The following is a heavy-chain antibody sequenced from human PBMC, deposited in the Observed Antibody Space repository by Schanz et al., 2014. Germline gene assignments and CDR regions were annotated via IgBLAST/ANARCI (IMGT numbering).Heavy chain of an antibody. D-gene: IGHD2-2*03. CDR1: GGTFSSST. Sequence: QVQLVQSGAEAKKPGSSVKVSCKASGGTFSSSTLTWVRQAPGQGLEWMGRVIPILDKTNYAQKFQGRVTMTADKSTSTVYREVSGLRAEDTAVYYCARVDRTRYYAMDVWGQGTTVTVSS. CDR3: ARVDRTRYYAMDV. J-gene: IGHJ6*02. V-gene: IGHV1-69*08. CDR2: VIPILDKT.